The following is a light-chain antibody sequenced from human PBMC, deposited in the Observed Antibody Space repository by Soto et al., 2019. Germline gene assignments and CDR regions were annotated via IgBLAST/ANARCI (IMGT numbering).Light chain of an antibody. CDR3: QQSYSRPLT. CDR2: AVS. Sequence: DIQMTQSPSSLSASEGDRVTITCRAGQTISNYLNWYQQKPGKAPKLLIYAVSNVQSGVPSRFSGSGSGTDFTLTITGVQPEDFSTYYCQQSYSRPLTFGPGTKVDLK. J-gene: IGKJ3*01. CDR1: QTISNY. V-gene: IGKV1-39*01.